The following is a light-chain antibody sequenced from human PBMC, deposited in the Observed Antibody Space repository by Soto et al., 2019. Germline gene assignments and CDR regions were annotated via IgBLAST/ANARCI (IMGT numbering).Light chain of an antibody. CDR3: RQRTSWPIT. Sequence: EIVLAQSPATLSLSPGERATLSCRASQSVGSYLAWYQQKPGQAPSLLIYDASTRATGIPARFSGSGSGTVFTLIISSMEPEDFAVYYCRQRTSWPITFGQGTRLDIK. CDR2: DAS. J-gene: IGKJ5*01. CDR1: QSVGSY. V-gene: IGKV3-11*01.